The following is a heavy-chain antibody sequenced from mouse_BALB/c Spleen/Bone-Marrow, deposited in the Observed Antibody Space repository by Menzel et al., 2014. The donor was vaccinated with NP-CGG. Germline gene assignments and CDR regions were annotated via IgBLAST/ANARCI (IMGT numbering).Heavy chain of an antibody. Sequence: VQLQQSGPELVRPGVSVKISCKGSGYTFTDYAMHWVKQSHVKSLEWIGVISTYSGNTNYNQKFKGKATMTVDKSSSTAYMELARLTSEDSAIYYCARGSYYDPAWFAYWGQGTLVTVSA. V-gene: IGHV1-67*01. D-gene: IGHD2-4*01. CDR2: ISTYSGNT. CDR3: ARGSYYDPAWFAY. J-gene: IGHJ3*01. CDR1: GYTFTDYA.